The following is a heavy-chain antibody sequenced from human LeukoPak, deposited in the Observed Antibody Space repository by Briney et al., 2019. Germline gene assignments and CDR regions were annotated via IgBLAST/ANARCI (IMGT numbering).Heavy chain of an antibody. V-gene: IGHV3-23*01. CDR1: GFTFSSYA. D-gene: IGHD1-7*01. J-gene: IGHJ4*02. Sequence: GGSLRLSCAASGFTFSSYAMSWVRQAPGKGLEWVSAISGSGGSTYYADSVKGRFTISRDNSKNTLYLQMNSLRAEDTAVYYCASNMELRQSLDWGQGTLVTVSS. CDR3: ASNMELRQSLD. CDR2: ISGSGGST.